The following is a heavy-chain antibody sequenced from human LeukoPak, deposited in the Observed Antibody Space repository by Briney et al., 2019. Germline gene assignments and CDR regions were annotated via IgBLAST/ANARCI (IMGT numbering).Heavy chain of an antibody. V-gene: IGHV3-23*01. Sequence: GGSLRLSCAASGFTFSSCGMHWVRQAPGKGLEWVSGISGSGDSTYYADSVKGRFTISRDNSKNTLYLQMNSLRAEDTAVYYCAKDEGAPRPYYFDCWGQGTLVTVSS. J-gene: IGHJ4*02. CDR2: ISGSGDST. CDR1: GFTFSSCG. CDR3: AKDEGAPRPYYFDC.